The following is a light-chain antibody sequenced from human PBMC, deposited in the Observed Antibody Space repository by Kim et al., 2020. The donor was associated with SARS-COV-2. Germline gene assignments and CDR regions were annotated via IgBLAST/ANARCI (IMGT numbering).Light chain of an antibody. CDR3: QAWDSSYV. Sequence: SYELTQPPSVSVSTGQTASITCSGDKLGDKYACWYQQKPGQSPVLVIYQDSKRPSGIPERFSGSNSGNTATLTISGTQAMDEADYYCQAWDSSYVFGTGTKVTVL. CDR2: QDS. V-gene: IGLV3-1*01. CDR1: KLGDKY. J-gene: IGLJ1*01.